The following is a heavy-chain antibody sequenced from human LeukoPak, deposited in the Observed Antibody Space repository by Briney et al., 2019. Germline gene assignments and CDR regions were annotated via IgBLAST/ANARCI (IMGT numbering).Heavy chain of an antibody. V-gene: IGHV3-15*01. J-gene: IGHJ4*02. Sequence: GSLRLSCGASGFTFRNPRMSWVRQAPGKGLEWVGRIKSKTDGGTTDYAAPVKGRFTISRDDSKTTLYLQMNSLKTEDTAVYYCTTDPGGTITYWGQGTLVTVSS. CDR3: TTDPGGTITY. D-gene: IGHD3-9*01. CDR1: GFTFRNPR. CDR2: IKSKTDGGTT.